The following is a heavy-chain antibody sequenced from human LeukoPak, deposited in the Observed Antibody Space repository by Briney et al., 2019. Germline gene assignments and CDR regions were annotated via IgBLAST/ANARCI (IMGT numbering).Heavy chain of an antibody. D-gene: IGHD3-10*01. V-gene: IGHV1-69*13. J-gene: IGHJ4*02. CDR2: IIPIFGTA. Sequence: ASVKVSCKASGGTFSSYAISWVRQAPGQGLEWMGGIIPIFGTANYAQKFQGRVTTTADESTSTAYMELSSLRSEDTAVYYCARSDYYGSGSYYLDWGQGTLVTVSS. CDR1: GGTFSSYA. CDR3: ARSDYYGSGSYYLD.